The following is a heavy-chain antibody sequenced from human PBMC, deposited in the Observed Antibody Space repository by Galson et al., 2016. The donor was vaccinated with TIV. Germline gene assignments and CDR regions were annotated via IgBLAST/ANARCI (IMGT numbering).Heavy chain of an antibody. D-gene: IGHD7-27*01. CDR2: IDPSGGGT. CDR1: RYTFINYY. CDR3: AVWANTYYFAL. J-gene: IGHJ4*02. Sequence: SVKVSCKASRYTFINYYMHWVRQAPGQGLEWVGVIDPSGGGTTYAQRSQGRVTMTRDTSTNTVYMELSSLTSDDTAVFYCAVWANTYYFALWGQGTLITVSS. V-gene: IGHV1-46*01.